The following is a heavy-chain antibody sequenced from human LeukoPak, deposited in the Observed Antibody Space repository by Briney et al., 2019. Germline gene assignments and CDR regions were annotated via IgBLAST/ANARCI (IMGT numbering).Heavy chain of an antibody. V-gene: IGHV4-59*01. CDR2: IYYSGST. Sequence: PSETLSLTCTVSGGSISSYYWSWIRQPPGKGLEWIGYIYYSGSTNYNPSLKSRVTISVDTSKNQFSLKLSSVTAADTAVYYCARSYSSSWSAFDIWGQGTMVTVSS. CDR3: ARSYSSSWSAFDI. D-gene: IGHD6-13*01. J-gene: IGHJ3*02. CDR1: GGSISSYY.